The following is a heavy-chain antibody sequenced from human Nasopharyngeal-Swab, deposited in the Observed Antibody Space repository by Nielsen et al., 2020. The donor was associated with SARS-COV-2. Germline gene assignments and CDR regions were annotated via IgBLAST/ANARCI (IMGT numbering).Heavy chain of an antibody. J-gene: IGHJ4*02. Sequence: SVKVSCKASGGPHNTYAITWVRQAPGQGLEWMGGIIPVSGTPSYAQKFQGRVTITADESANTAYLELKSLRSEDTAVYYCARCRDPGYHCRGEATWGQGTLVTVSS. CDR3: ARCRDPGYHCRGEAT. CDR1: GGPHNTYA. V-gene: IGHV1-69*13. CDR2: IIPVSGTP. D-gene: IGHD3-9*01.